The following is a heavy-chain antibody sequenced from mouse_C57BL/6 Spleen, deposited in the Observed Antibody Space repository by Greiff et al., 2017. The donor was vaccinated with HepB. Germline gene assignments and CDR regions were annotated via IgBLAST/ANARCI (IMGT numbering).Heavy chain of an antibody. D-gene: IGHD1-1*01. CDR2: ISDGGSYT. CDR3: ARADYYGSSPYWYFDV. V-gene: IGHV5-4*01. CDR1: GFTFSRYA. J-gene: IGHJ1*03. Sequence: EVQLQQSGGGLVKPGGSLKLSCAASGFTFSRYAMSWVRQTPEKRLEWVATISDGGSYTYYPDNVKGRFTISRDNAKNNLYLQMSHLKSEDTAMYYCARADYYGSSPYWYFDVWGTGTTVTVSS.